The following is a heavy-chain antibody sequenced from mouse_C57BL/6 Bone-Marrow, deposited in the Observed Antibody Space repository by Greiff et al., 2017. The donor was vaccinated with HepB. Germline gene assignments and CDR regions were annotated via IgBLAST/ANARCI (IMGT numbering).Heavy chain of an antibody. D-gene: IGHD1-1*01. V-gene: IGHV1-77*01. CDR2: IGPGSGST. Sequence: VKLVESGAELVKPGASVKISCKASGYTFTDYYINWVKQRPGPGLEWIGKIGPGSGSTYYNEKFKGKATLTADKSSSTAYMQLSSLTSEDSAVEFCAKERSPYYYGSSYGYCDVWGTGTTVTVSS. CDR3: AKERSPYYYGSSYGYCDV. CDR1: GYTFTDYY. J-gene: IGHJ1*03.